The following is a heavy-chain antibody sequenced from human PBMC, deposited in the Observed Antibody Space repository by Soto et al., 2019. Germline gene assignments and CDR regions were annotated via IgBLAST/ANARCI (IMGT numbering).Heavy chain of an antibody. CDR3: ASGINYDFWSGYSGYYYGMDV. CDR1: GGTLSSYA. D-gene: IGHD3-3*01. CDR2: IIPIFGTA. Sequence: ASVKVSCKASGGTLSSYAISWVRQAPGQGLEWMGGIIPIFGTANYAQKFQGRVTITADESTSTAYMELSSLRSEDTAVYYCASGINYDFWSGYSGYYYGMDVWGQGTTVTVSS. V-gene: IGHV1-69*13. J-gene: IGHJ6*02.